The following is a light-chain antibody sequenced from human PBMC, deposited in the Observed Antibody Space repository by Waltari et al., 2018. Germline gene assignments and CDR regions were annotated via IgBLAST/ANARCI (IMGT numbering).Light chain of an antibody. CDR3: QQYDRFSGT. CDR1: PSISDW. V-gene: IGKV1-5*03. Sequence: DIQMTQSPSTLSASVGDRVTITCRASPSISDWLAWYQQKPGTAPKLLIYKVSKLESGVPSRFSGSGSGTEFTLTISSLQPDDFATYYCQQYDRFSGTFGPGTKVEIK. CDR2: KVS. J-gene: IGKJ1*01.